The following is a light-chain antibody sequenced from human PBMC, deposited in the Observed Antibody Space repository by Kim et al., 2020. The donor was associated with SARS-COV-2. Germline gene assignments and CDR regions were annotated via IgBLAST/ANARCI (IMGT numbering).Light chain of an antibody. V-gene: IGKV1-8*01. CDR2: AAS. Sequence: ASKGDRVTITCRASQGISSYLAWYQQKPGKAPKLLIYAASTLQSGVPSRFSGSGSGTDFTLTISCLQSEDFATYYCQQYYSYPLTFGPGTKVDIK. CDR3: QQYYSYPLT. J-gene: IGKJ3*01. CDR1: QGISSY.